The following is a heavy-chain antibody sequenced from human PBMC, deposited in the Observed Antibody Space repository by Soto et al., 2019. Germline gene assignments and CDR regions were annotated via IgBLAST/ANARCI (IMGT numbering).Heavy chain of an antibody. D-gene: IGHD1-7*01. Sequence: SETLSLTCTVSGGSMSRGDYYWSWIRQPPGKGLEWIGFIYHTGSTYYSQSLKSRVAISVDTSKNQFSLKLSSVTAADTAVYYCARSITGTYWFDPWGQGTLVT. CDR1: GGSMSRGDYY. CDR3: ARSITGTYWFDP. V-gene: IGHV4-30-4*01. CDR2: IYHTGST. J-gene: IGHJ5*02.